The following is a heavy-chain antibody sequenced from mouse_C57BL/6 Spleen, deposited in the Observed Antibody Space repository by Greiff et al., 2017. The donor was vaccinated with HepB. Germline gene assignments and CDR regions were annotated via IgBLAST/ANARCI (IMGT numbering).Heavy chain of an antibody. V-gene: IGHV5-15*01. CDR2: ISNLAYSI. CDR3: ARGQGSSYEYFDV. CDR1: GFTFSDYG. J-gene: IGHJ1*03. Sequence: EVKLMESGGGLVQPGGSLKLSCAASGFTFSDYGMAWVRQAPRKGPEWVAFISNLAYSIYYADTVTGRFTISRENAKNTLYLEMRSLRFEDTAMYYCARGQGSSYEYFDVWGTGTTVTVSS. D-gene: IGHD1-1*01.